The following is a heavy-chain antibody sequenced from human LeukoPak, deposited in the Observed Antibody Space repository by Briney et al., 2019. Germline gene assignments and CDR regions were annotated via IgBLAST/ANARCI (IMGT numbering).Heavy chain of an antibody. J-gene: IGHJ5*02. CDR2: IYSGGST. V-gene: IGHV3-53*01. Sequence: GGSLRLPCAASGFTVSSNYMSWVRQAPGKGLEWVSVIYSGGSTYYADSVKGRFTISRDNSKNTLYLQMNSLRAEDTAVYYCARGIAAAANEDRFDPWGQGTLVTVSS. CDR3: ARGIAAAANEDRFDP. CDR1: GFTVSSNY. D-gene: IGHD6-13*01.